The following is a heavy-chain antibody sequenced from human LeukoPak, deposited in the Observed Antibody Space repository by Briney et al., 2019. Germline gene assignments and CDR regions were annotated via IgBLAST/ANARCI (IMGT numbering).Heavy chain of an antibody. CDR1: GFTFSSYG. J-gene: IGHJ4*02. Sequence: GGSLRLSCAASGFTFSSYGMHWVRQAPGKGLEWVSAISGSGGSTYYADSVKGRFTISRDNSKNTLYLQMNSLRAEDTAVYYCAKGYGSGSYSPYYFDYWGQGTLVTVSS. CDR2: ISGSGGST. CDR3: AKGYGSGSYSPYYFDY. D-gene: IGHD3-10*01. V-gene: IGHV3-23*01.